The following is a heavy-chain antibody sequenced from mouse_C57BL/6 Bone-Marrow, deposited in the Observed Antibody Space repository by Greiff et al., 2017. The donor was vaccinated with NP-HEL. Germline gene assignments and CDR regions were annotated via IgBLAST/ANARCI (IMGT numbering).Heavy chain of an antibody. V-gene: IGHV3-1*01. J-gene: IGHJ3*01. CDR2: ISYSGST. D-gene: IGHD1-1*01. CDR3: ARGAGSTSFAY. CDR1: GYSITSGYD. Sequence: DVQLQESGPGMVKPSQSLSLTCTVTGYSITSGYDWHWIRHFPGNKLEWMGYISYSGSTNYNPSLKSRISITHDTSKNHFFLKLNSVTTEDTATYYCARGAGSTSFAYWGQGTLVTVSA.